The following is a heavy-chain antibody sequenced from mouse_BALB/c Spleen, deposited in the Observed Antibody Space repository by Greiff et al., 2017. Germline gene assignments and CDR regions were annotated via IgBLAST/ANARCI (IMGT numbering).Heavy chain of an antibody. CDR3: ARYGSRAWFAY. D-gene: IGHD1-1*01. V-gene: IGHV3-2*02. Sequence: VQLKESGPGLVKPSQSLSLTCTVTGYSITSDYAWNWIRQFPGNKLEWMGYISYSGSTSYNPSLKSRISITRDTSKNQFFLQLNSVTTEDTATYYCARYGSRAWFAYWGQGTLVTVSA. J-gene: IGHJ3*01. CDR1: GYSITSDYA. CDR2: ISYSGST.